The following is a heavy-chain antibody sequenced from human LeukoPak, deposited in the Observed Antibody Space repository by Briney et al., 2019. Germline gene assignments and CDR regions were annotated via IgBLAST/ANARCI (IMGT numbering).Heavy chain of an antibody. V-gene: IGHV3-33*06. CDR3: AKDRVGSTSSWYFDL. CDR2: IWYVGSNK. CDR1: GFTFSSYG. D-gene: IGHD1-26*01. J-gene: IGHJ2*01. Sequence: GGSRRLSCAASGFTFSSYGMHWVRQAPGKGREWVAAIWYVGSNKYYADSVKGRFTISRDNSKNTPYLQMNSLRGEDTAVYYCAKDRVGSTSSWYFDLWGRGTLVTVSS.